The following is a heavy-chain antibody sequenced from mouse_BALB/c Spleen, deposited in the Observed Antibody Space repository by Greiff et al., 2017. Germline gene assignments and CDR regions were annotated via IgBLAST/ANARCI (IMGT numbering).Heavy chain of an antibody. V-gene: IGHV7-3*02. CDR3: AVADGNYGDAMDY. J-gene: IGHJ4*01. CDR2: IRNKANGYTT. D-gene: IGHD2-1*01. CDR1: GFTFTDYS. Sequence: EVKLVESGGGLVQPGGSLRLSCATSGFTFTDYSMSWVRQPPGKGLEWLGFIRNKANGYTTEYSASVKGRFTISRDNSQSILYLQMNTLRTADSATIYCAVADGNYGDAMDYWGQGTSVTVSS.